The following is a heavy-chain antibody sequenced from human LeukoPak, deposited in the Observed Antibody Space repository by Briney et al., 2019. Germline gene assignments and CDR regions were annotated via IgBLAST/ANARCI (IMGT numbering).Heavy chain of an antibody. CDR3: ARHAGYSSGWSGDYFDY. V-gene: IGHV4-59*08. J-gene: IGHJ4*02. CDR2: IYYSGST. Sequence: SETLSLTCTVSGGSISSYYWSWIRQPPGKGLEWIGYIYYSGSTNYNPSLKCRVTISVDTSKNQFSLKLSSVTAADTAVYYCARHAGYSSGWSGDYFDYWGQGTLVTVSS. CDR1: GGSISSYY. D-gene: IGHD6-19*01.